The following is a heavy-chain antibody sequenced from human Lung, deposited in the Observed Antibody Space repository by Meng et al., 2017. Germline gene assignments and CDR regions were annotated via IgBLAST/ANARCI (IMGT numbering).Heavy chain of an antibody. CDR2: ISSSST. D-gene: IGHD2-15*01. J-gene: IGHJ4*02. CDR3: ARGRVVVAATPSDY. Sequence: EVQLLESGGGLVKPGWSLRLSCAVSGFTFSSYSMNWVRQAPGKGLEWVSSISSSSTYADSVKGRFTISRDNAKNSLYLQMNSLRAEDTAVYYCARGRVVVAATPSDYWGQGTLVTVSS. V-gene: IGHV3-21*01. CDR1: GFTFSSYS.